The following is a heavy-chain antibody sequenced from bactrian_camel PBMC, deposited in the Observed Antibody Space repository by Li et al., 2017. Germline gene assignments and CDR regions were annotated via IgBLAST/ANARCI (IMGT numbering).Heavy chain of an antibody. D-gene: IGHD2*01. Sequence: QLVESGGGSVQAGGSLRLSCAASRSTFCMGWLRQVPGKEREGVAAIFTGSGGTHYSDSVEGRFTLSRDNAKTTLDLQMNSLKPEDTAVYYCAVDLRCLRRRRGEYTDYTYWGQGTQVTVS. CDR1: RSTFC. J-gene: IGHJ4*01. CDR2: IFTGSGGT. CDR3: AVDLRCLRRRRGEYTDYTY. V-gene: IGHV3S54*01.